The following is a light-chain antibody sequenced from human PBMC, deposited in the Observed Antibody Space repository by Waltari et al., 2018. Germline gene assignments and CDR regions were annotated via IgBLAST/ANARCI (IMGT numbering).Light chain of an antibody. V-gene: IGLV2-8*01. Sequence: QSALTQPPSPSGSPGQTATISCAGTSSDVGSSDYVSWYQKPPGQAPKLLIYHVTKRPSGVPDRFSGSKSGNTASLTVSGLQAEDEADYYCSSNAGINNFVFGGGTKLTVL. CDR1: SSDVGSSDY. CDR2: HVT. CDR3: SSNAGINNFV. J-gene: IGLJ2*01.